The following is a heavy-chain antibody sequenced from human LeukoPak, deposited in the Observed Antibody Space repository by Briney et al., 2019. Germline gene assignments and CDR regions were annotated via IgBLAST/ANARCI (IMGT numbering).Heavy chain of an antibody. J-gene: IGHJ6*03. V-gene: IGHV1-3*01. D-gene: IGHD6-6*01. CDR3: ARALYEYSSSSVRGGYYYYYYYYMDV. CDR2: INAGHGNT. Sequence: ASVKVSCKASGYTFTSYAIQWVRQAPGQRLEWMGWINAGHGNTKYSQNFQGRVTITRDTSASTAYMELSSLRSEDTAVYYCARALYEYSSSSVRGGYYYYYYYYMDVWGKGTTVTVSS. CDR1: GYTFTSYA.